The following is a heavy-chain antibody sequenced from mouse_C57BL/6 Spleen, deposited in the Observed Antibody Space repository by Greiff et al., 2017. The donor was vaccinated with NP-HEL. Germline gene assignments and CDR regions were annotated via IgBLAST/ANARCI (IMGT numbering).Heavy chain of an antibody. Sequence: EVQLQQSGPELVKPGASVKISCKASGYTFTDYYMNWVKQSHGKSLEWIGDINPNNGGTSYNQKFKGKATLTVDKSSSTAYMELRSLTSEDSAVYYCAREAVGSLFAYWGQGTLVTVSA. D-gene: IGHD1-1*01. CDR1: GYTFTDYY. V-gene: IGHV1-26*01. CDR2: INPNNGGT. J-gene: IGHJ3*01. CDR3: AREAVGSLFAY.